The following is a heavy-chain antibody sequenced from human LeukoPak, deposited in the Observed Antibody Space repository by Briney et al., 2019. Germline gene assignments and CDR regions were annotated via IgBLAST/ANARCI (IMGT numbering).Heavy chain of an antibody. V-gene: IGHV4-39*02. CDR3: ATWSGYDGNSEFSDY. Sequence: SETLSLTCTVSGDSIRSSTFYWGWIRQPPGKGAEWIGTIYPSGSTYYNPSLESRVTVSVDTSKNHFSLRLSSVTAADTAVYYCATWSGYDGNSEFSDYWGQGTLVTVSS. CDR2: IYPSGST. D-gene: IGHD4-23*01. J-gene: IGHJ4*02. CDR1: GDSIRSSTFY.